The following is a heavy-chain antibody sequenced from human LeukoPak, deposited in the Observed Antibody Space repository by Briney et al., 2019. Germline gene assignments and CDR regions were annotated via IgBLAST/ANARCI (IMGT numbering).Heavy chain of an antibody. CDR2: IYYSGST. V-gene: IGHV4-39*07. D-gene: IGHD3-3*01. Sequence: SETLSLTCTVSGGSISSSSYYWGWIRQPPGKGLEWIGSIYYSGSTYYNPSLKSRVTISVDTSKNQFSLKLSSVTAADTAVYYCARSITIFGVVNSDYWGQGTLVTVSS. CDR3: ARSITIFGVVNSDY. J-gene: IGHJ4*02. CDR1: GGSISSSSYY.